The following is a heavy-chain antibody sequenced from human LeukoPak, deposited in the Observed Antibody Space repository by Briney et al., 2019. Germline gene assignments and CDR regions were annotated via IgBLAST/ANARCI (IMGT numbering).Heavy chain of an antibody. CDR1: RGSISGYS. CDR3: VRGPYGASISKWFDP. CDR2: IYYSGDT. D-gene: IGHD4/OR15-4a*01. Sequence: SETLSLTCTVSRGSISGYSWSWIRQSPGGGLEWIGYIYYSGDTAYNPTLRSRVTLSVDTSKNQFSLQLRSVTTADTAVYYCVRGPYGASISKWFDPWGQGTQVIVSP. J-gene: IGHJ5*02. V-gene: IGHV4-59*01.